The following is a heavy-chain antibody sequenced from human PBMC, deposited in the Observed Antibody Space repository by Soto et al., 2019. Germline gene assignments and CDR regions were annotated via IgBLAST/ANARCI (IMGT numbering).Heavy chain of an antibody. V-gene: IGHV4-30-4*01. Sequence: SETLSLTCTVPGGSISSGDYYWSWIRQPPGKGLEWIGYIYYSGSTYYNPSLKSRVTISVDTSKNQFSLKLSSVTAADTAVYYCARXGRAHYDSSGYVDAFDIWGQGTMVTVSS. CDR2: IYYSGST. D-gene: IGHD3-22*01. J-gene: IGHJ3*02. CDR1: GGSISSGDYY. CDR3: ARXGRAHYDSSGYVDAFDI.